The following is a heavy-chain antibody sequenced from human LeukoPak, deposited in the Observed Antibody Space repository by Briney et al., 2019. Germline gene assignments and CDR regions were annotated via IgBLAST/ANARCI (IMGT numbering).Heavy chain of an antibody. Sequence: SETLSLTCTVSGGSISSSSYYWSWIRQPPGKGLEWIGYIYYTGGTLYNPSLKSRVTLSVDVSKSQFSLSLTSATTADTAVYYCARTGSSGSFSDYWGQGTLVTVSS. D-gene: IGHD3-10*01. CDR1: GGSISSSSYY. CDR3: ARTGSSGSFSDY. V-gene: IGHV4-61*01. J-gene: IGHJ4*02. CDR2: IYYTGGT.